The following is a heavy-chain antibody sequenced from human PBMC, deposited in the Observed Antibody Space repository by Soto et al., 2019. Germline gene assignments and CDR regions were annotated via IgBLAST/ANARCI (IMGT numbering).Heavy chain of an antibody. V-gene: IGHV3-64D*06. Sequence: PAGSLRLSCSASGFTFSTYAMHWVRQAPGKGLEYVSSISTNGGSTHYADSVKGRFTISRDNSKNTQYLQMSSLRADDTAVYYCVKGAYYYDSSGYYPFDYWGQGT. CDR3: VKGAYYYDSSGYYPFDY. CDR2: ISTNGGST. J-gene: IGHJ4*02. CDR1: GFTFSTYA. D-gene: IGHD3-22*01.